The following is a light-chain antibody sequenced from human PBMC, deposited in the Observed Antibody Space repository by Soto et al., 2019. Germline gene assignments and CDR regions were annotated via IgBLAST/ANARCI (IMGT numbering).Light chain of an antibody. CDR1: QTISID. CDR2: DAS. CDR3: LQHNSYPPA. J-gene: IGKJ1*01. V-gene: IGKV1-17*01. Sequence: DIRMTQSASCLSACVGDRVTMXCRASQTISIDLAWYQQKPGKAPKRLINDASSLQGGGPSRFSGSGSATEFTRTISSLQPEDFATYYGLQHNSYPPAFGQGTKVDIK.